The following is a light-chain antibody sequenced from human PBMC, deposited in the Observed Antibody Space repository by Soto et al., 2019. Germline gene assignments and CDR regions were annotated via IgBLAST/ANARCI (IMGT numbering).Light chain of an antibody. Sequence: QSVLTQPPSVSGAPGQSVTISCTGSSSKIGAGFDVHWYQQLPGAAPKLLIFGNSNRPSGVPDRFSGSKSGTSASLAITGLQAEDEADYYCQSYDSSLSGSVFGGGTKVTVL. CDR1: SSKIGAGFD. CDR3: QSYDSSLSGSV. J-gene: IGLJ2*01. V-gene: IGLV1-40*01. CDR2: GNS.